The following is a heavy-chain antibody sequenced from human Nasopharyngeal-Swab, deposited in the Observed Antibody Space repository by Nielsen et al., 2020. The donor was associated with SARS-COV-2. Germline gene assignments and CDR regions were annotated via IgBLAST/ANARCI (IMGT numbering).Heavy chain of an antibody. D-gene: IGHD6-19*01. V-gene: IGHV3-53*01. CDR1: GFTVSSNY. CDR2: IYSDGST. Sequence: GESLKTSCDASGFTVSSNYMRWVRQAPGKGLEWVSVIYSDGSTSYADSVKGRFTISRDKSKNTLYLQMNSLRTEDTAVYYCAGKYSNGWYRFWGQGTLVTVSS. CDR3: AGKYSNGWYRF. J-gene: IGHJ4*02.